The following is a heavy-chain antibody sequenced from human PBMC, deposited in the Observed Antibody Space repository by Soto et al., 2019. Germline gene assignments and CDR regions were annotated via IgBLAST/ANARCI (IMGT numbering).Heavy chain of an antibody. V-gene: IGHV4-39*01. J-gene: IGHJ3*02. D-gene: IGHD3-22*01. CDR2: IYYSGST. CDR3: ARLGRITMIVVVIWAFDI. CDR1: GGSISSSSYY. Sequence: SETLSLTCTVSGGSISSSSYYWGWIRQPPGKGLEWIGSIYYSGSTYYNPSLKSRVTISVDTSKNQFSLKLSSVTAADTAVYYCARLGRITMIVVVIWAFDIWGKGTVVT.